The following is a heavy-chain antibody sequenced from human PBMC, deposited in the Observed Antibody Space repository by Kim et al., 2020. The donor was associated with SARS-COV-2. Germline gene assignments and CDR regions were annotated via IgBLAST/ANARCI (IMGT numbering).Heavy chain of an antibody. CDR1: GFTFNNYA. J-gene: IGHJ4*02. V-gene: IGHV3-23*01. Sequence: GGSLRLSCAGSGFTFNNYAMSWFRQAPGRGLEWVSGISGGPGLNIDYADSVRGRFTISRDNSKNMLYLQMNRLTADDTAVYYCAHKKTGVGIWGQGTLV. CDR3: AHKKTGVGI. CDR2: ISGGPGLNI.